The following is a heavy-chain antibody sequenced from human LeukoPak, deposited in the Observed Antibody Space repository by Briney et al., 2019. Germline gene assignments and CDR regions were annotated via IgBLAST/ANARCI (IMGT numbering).Heavy chain of an antibody. CDR1: GFTVNNNY. D-gene: IGHD6-19*01. CDR2: IYSGGST. V-gene: IGHV3-53*01. CDR3: ARVSSAWPPRYFDY. Sequence: GGSLRLSCAASGFTVNNNYMTWVRQAPGKGLEWVSLIYSGGSTYYADSVKGRFTISKDNSKNTLYLQMNSLRAEDTAVYYCARVSSAWPPRYFDYWGRGTLVIVSS. J-gene: IGHJ4*02.